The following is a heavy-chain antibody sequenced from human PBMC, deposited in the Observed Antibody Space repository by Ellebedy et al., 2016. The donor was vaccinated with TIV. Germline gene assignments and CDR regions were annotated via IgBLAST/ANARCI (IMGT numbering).Heavy chain of an antibody. CDR3: ARDGYHLTFHI. CDR1: GGSVSSGSHY. V-gene: IGHV4-61*01. D-gene: IGHD2-15*01. Sequence: MPSETLSLTCTVSGGSVSSGSHYWSWIRQPPGKGLEWIGYMYYSGSTNYNPSLKSRVTISVDTSKNQFSLKLSSVTAADTAVYYCARDGYHLTFHIWGQGTMVTVSS. J-gene: IGHJ3*02. CDR2: MYYSGST.